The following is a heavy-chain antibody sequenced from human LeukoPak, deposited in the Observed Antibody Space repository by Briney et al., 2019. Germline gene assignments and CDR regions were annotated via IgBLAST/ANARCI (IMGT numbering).Heavy chain of an antibody. CDR2: ISWNSGSI. CDR1: GFTFDDYA. Sequence: GGSLRLSCAASGFTFDDYAMHWVRQAPGKGLEWVSGISWNSGSIGYADSVKGRFTISRDNAKNSLYLQMNSLRAEDTALYYCAKDPTSSITMVRGVIHWGQGTLATVSS. D-gene: IGHD3-10*01. CDR3: AKDPTSSITMVRGVIH. J-gene: IGHJ4*02. V-gene: IGHV3-9*01.